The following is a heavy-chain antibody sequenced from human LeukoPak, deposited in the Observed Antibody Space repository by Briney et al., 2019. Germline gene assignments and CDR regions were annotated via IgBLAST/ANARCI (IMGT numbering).Heavy chain of an antibody. CDR2: IYYSGST. CDR1: GGSISSYY. Sequence: SETLSLTCTVSGGSISSYYWSWIRQPPGKGLEWIGYIYYSGSTNYNPSLKSRVTISVDTSKNQFSLKLSSVTAADTAVYYCARQRRNMPYYFDYWGQGTLVTVSS. CDR3: ARQRRNMPYYFDY. J-gene: IGHJ4*02. V-gene: IGHV4-59*08. D-gene: IGHD2-2*01.